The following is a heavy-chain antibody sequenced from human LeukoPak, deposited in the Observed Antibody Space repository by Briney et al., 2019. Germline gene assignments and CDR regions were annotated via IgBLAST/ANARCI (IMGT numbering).Heavy chain of an antibody. CDR3: ARGFAYGDTGSFDY. V-gene: IGHV4-59*01. Sequence: KPSETLSLTCTVSGGSISSYYWSWIRQPPGKGLEWIGYIYYSGSTTYNPSLKSRVTISVDTSKNQFSLKLSSVTAADTAVYYCARGFAYGDTGSFDYWDQGTLVTVSS. CDR2: IYYSGST. CDR1: GGSISSYY. D-gene: IGHD4-17*01. J-gene: IGHJ4*02.